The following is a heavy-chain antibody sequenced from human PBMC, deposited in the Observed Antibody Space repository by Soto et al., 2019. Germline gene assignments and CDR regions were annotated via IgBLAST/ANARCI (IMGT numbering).Heavy chain of an antibody. CDR1: GGTFSSYA. V-gene: IGHV1-69*13. D-gene: IGHD3-3*01. CDR3: ARVRENTIFGVVSPGVFDY. Sequence: SVKVSFKASGGTFSSYAISWVRQAPGQGLEWMGGIIPIFGTANYAQKFQGRVTITADESTSTAYMELSSLRSEDTAVYYCARVRENTIFGVVSPGVFDYWGQGTLVTVSS. J-gene: IGHJ4*02. CDR2: IIPIFGTA.